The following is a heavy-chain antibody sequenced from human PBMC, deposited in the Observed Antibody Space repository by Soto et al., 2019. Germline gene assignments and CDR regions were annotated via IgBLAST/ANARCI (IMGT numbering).Heavy chain of an antibody. J-gene: IGHJ4*02. V-gene: IGHV3-23*01. CDR1: GFTFSSYA. Sequence: PGGSLRLSCAASGFTFSSYAMSWVRQAPGKGLEWFSAISGSGGSTYYADSVKGRFTISRDNSKNTLYLQMNSLRAEDTAVYYCAKDTGEQQLAIYYFDYWGQGTLVTVSS. CDR3: AKDTGEQQLAIYYFDY. D-gene: IGHD6-13*01. CDR2: ISGSGGST.